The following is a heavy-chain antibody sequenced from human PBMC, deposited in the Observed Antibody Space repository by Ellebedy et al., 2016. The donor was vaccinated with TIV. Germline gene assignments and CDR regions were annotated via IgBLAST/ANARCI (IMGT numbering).Heavy chain of an antibody. Sequence: SETLSLTXFVSGGSISSGDYYWSWIRQPPGKGLEWIGSFYYSVSTSYNPSLKSRLSISIDTSKNQFSLNLSSVTAADTAVYYCARDNGIIGVTNEDNWFDPWGQGSLVTVSS. CDR3: ARDNGIIGVTNEDNWFDP. CDR2: FYYSVST. J-gene: IGHJ5*02. CDR1: GGSISSGDYY. V-gene: IGHV4-30-4*01. D-gene: IGHD2-21*02.